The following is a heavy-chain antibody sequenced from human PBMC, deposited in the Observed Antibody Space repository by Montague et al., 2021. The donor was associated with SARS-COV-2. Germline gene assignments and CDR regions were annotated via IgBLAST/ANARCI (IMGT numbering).Heavy chain of an antibody. Sequence: CAISGDSVSSNSVSRNWIRQSPSRGLEWLGRTYYRSKWSNEYALSVKSRITITPDTSKNQLSLQLTSVTPEDTAVYYCTRAGWRIQDYWGQGSLVTVSS. CDR3: TRAGWRIQDY. V-gene: IGHV6-1*01. J-gene: IGHJ4*02. CDR2: TYYRSKWSN. D-gene: IGHD3-3*01. CDR1: GDSVSSNSVS.